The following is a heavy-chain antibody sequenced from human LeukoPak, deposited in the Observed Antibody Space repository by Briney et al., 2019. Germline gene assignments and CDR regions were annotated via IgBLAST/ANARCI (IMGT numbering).Heavy chain of an antibody. CDR3: ARSWTQKVRPLGY. Sequence: GASVKVSCKASGYTFTSYDINWVRQAAGQGLEWMGWMNPNSGNTGYAQKFQGRVTMTRNTSISTAYMELSSLRSEDTAVYYCARSWTQKVRPLGYWGQGTLVTVSS. CDR2: MNPNSGNT. J-gene: IGHJ4*02. CDR1: GYTFTSYD. D-gene: IGHD6-13*01. V-gene: IGHV1-8*01.